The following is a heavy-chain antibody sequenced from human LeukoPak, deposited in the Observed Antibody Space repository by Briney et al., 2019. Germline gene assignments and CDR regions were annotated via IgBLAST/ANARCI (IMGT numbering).Heavy chain of an antibody. CDR1: GGSFSGYY. CDR3: ARRKDIVVVPAARGPSGMDV. J-gene: IGHJ6*02. Sequence: PSETLSLTCAVYGGSFSGYYWSWIRQPPGKGLEWIGEINHSGSTNYNPSLKSRVTISVDTSKNQFSLKLSSVTAAETAVYYCARRKDIVVVPAARGPSGMDVWGQGTTVTVSS. V-gene: IGHV4-34*01. CDR2: INHSGST. D-gene: IGHD2-2*01.